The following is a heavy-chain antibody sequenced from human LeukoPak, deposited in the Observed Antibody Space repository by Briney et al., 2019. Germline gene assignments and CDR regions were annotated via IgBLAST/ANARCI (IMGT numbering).Heavy chain of an antibody. Sequence: GASVKVSCKASGYTFTSYYMHWVRQAPGQGLEWMGIINPSGGSTSYAQKFQGRVTMTRDTSTSTVYMELSSLRSEGTAAYYCARDPVSYGGNFNWFDPWGQGTLVTVSS. J-gene: IGHJ5*02. D-gene: IGHD2-21*02. V-gene: IGHV1-46*01. CDR2: INPSGGST. CDR3: ARDPVSYGGNFNWFDP. CDR1: GYTFTSYY.